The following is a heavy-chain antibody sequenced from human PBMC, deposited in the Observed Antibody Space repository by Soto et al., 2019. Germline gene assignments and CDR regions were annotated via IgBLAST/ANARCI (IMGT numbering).Heavy chain of an antibody. V-gene: IGHV1-18*01. CDR1: GVGFACPG. CDR3: VKYVPTRRSHTGLQHG. Sequence: APVNARSETRGVGFACPGLSWVCPSPGKGIEWVGWSSAYNGNTNHAQKLQGRITMTTDTSSSTAYMQLRSLRSDDTAVYYCVKYVPTRRSHTGLQHG. CDR2: SSAYNGNT. D-gene: IGHD3-10*02. J-gene: IGHJ6*01.